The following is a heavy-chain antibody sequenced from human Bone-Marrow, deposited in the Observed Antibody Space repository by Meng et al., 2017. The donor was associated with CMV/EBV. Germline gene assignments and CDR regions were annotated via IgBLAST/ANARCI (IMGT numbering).Heavy chain of an antibody. V-gene: IGHV4-4*07. Sequence: QVQVQVADPRLVSPSGPLSLTRTFPVDAIISCFLIWIRQPAGNGLGWIRRLYMNWSTNNNPSLNRRDTMSMNTSNKQISHTLSSVAAVNTAVKDFATRGTHSGGRGSWYYQFDHWGQGTLVTVSS. CDR3: ATRGTHSGGRGSWYYQFDH. CDR1: VDAIISCF. CDR2: LYMNWST. D-gene: IGHD2-21*01. J-gene: IGHJ4*02.